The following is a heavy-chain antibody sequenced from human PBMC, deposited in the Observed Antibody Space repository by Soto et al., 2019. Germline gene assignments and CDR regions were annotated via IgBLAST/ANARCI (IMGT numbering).Heavy chain of an antibody. CDR1: GGSISSGDYY. Sequence: SETLSLTCTVSGGSISSGDYYWSWIRQPPGKGLEWIGYIYYSGSTYYNPSLKSRVTISVDTSKNQFSLKLSSVTAADTAVYYCARFPGYCSGGSCYGFDYRGQGTLVTVSS. CDR3: ARFPGYCSGGSCYGFDY. CDR2: IYYSGST. J-gene: IGHJ4*02. V-gene: IGHV4-30-4*01. D-gene: IGHD2-15*01.